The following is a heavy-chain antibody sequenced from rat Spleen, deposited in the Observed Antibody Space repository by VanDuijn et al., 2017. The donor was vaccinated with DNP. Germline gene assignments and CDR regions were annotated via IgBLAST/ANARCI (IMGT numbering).Heavy chain of an antibody. J-gene: IGHJ1*01. Sequence: EVQLVESDGGLVQPGRSLKLSCAASGFTFSDSYMAWIRQAPGKGLEWVASISNSGGGSYHRDSVKGRFTISRDNAKDTLYLQMDSLRSEDTATYFCTRDSGDWYFDFWGPGTMVTVSS. CDR1: GFTFSDSY. D-gene: IGHD1-1*01. CDR2: ISNSGGGS. CDR3: TRDSGDWYFDF. V-gene: IGHV5-20*01.